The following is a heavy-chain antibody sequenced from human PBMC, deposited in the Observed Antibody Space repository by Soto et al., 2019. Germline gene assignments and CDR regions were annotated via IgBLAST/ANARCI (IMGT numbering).Heavy chain of an antibody. J-gene: IGHJ6*02. Sequence: QVQLVESGGGVVQPGRSLRLSCAASGFTFRSYGMHWVRQAPGKGLEWVAVIWFDGSNKYYADSVQGRFTISRDNSKNTLYIHMNSLRAEDTAVYYCARDPPFWSEFDTWGMDVWGQGTTVTVSS. D-gene: IGHD3-3*01. CDR3: ARDPPFWSEFDTWGMDV. CDR2: IWFDGSNK. V-gene: IGHV3-33*01. CDR1: GFTFRSYG.